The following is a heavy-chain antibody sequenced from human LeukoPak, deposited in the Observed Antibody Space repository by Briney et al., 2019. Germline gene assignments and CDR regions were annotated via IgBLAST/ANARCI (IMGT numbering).Heavy chain of an antibody. D-gene: IGHD2-8*01. J-gene: IGHJ4*02. Sequence: PSETLSLTCAVYGGSFSGYYWSWIRQPPGKGLGWIGEINHSGSTNYNPSLKSRVTISVDTSKNQFSLKLSSVTAADTAVYYCARGPIVLMVYAILGTRPYFDYWGQGTLVTVSS. CDR1: GGSFSGYY. CDR3: ARGPIVLMVYAILGTRPYFDY. V-gene: IGHV4-34*01. CDR2: INHSGST.